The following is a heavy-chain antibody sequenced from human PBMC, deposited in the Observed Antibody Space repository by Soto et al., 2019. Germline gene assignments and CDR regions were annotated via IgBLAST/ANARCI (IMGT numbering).Heavy chain of an antibody. J-gene: IGHJ3*01. CDR1: GFTFNYYW. CDR2: IKNDGSRT. CDR3: ARCDLVGFDL. Sequence: EVQLVESEGGLVQRWGSLRLSCAASGFTFNYYWMHWVRQAPGQGLVLVAHIKNDGSRTTYADSVKGRFTISRDNAKNTMYLQMNSLTAEDTAVYYCARCDLVGFDLWGQGTTVTVYS. V-gene: IGHV3-74*01. D-gene: IGHD2-21*02.